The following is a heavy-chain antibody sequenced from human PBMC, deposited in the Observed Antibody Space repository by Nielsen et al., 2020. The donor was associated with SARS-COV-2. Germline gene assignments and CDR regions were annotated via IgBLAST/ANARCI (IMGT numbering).Heavy chain of an antibody. J-gene: IGHJ4*02. CDR3: ATSWYHYPTSGWTPHVVH. CDR1: GDTFPIDN. CDR2: INPSDGRT. D-gene: IGHD3-10*01. Sequence: ASVKVSCKASGDTFPIDNIHWVRQAPGQGLEWTGRINPSDGRTTSAEKFQGRVTMTRDTSSSTVYTELSSLRSDDTAVYYCATSWYHYPTSGWTPHVVHWGQGTLVTVSS. V-gene: IGHV1-46*01.